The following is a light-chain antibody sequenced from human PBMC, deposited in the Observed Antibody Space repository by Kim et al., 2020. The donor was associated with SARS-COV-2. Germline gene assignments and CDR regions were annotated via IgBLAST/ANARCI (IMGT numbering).Light chain of an antibody. CDR1: QSISSW. J-gene: IGKJ2*02. CDR3: QQYDTYPWT. Sequence: SASVGDRVIITCRASQSISSWLAWYQQKPGKAPKFLIYDASSLESGVPSRFRGSGSGTDFTLTITSLQPDDFATYYCQQYDTYPWTFGQGTKLEI. V-gene: IGKV1-5*01. CDR2: DAS.